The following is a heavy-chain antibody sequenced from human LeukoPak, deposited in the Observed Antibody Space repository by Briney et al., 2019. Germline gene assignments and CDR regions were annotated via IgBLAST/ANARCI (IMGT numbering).Heavy chain of an antibody. D-gene: IGHD3-10*01. CDR2: ISYDGSNK. J-gene: IGHJ4*02. CDR3: ASPDYYGSGSPLGY. CDR1: GFTFSSYA. Sequence: QSGRSLRLSCAASGFTFSSYAMHWVRQAPGKGLEWVAVISYDGSNKYYADSVKGRFTISRDNSKNTLYLQMNSLRAEDTAVYYCASPDYYGSGSPLGYWGQGTLVTVSS. V-gene: IGHV3-30-3*01.